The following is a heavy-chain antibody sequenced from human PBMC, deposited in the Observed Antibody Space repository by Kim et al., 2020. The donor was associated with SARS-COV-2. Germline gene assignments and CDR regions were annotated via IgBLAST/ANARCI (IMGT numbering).Heavy chain of an antibody. D-gene: IGHD4-17*01. CDR2: ISGSGGST. Sequence: GGSLRLSCAASGFTFSSYAMSWVRQAPGKGLEWVSAISGSGGSTYYADSVKGRFTISRDNSKNTLYLQMNSLRAEDTAVYYCAKSDYGDYVDYYYGMDVWGQGTTVTVSS. CDR1: GFTFSSYA. V-gene: IGHV3-23*01. CDR3: AKSDYGDYVDYYYGMDV. J-gene: IGHJ6*02.